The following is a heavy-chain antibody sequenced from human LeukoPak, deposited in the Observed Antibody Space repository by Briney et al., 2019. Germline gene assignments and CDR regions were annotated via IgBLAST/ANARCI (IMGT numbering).Heavy chain of an antibody. J-gene: IGHJ4*02. CDR3: ARGRGPNYYDSSGYYFDY. CDR1: GGSFSGYY. CDR2: INHSGGI. D-gene: IGHD3-22*01. V-gene: IGHV4-34*01. Sequence: SETLSLTCAVYGGSFSGYYWSWIRQPPGKGLEWIGEINHSGGINYNPSLKSRVTISVDTSKNQFSLKLSSVTAADTAVYYCARGRGPNYYDSSGYYFDYWGQGTLVTVSS.